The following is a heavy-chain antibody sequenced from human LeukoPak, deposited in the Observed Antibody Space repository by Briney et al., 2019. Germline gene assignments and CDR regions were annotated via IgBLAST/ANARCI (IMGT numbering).Heavy chain of an antibody. J-gene: IGHJ4*02. CDR3: AKVRVGTAHFDY. Sequence: GRSLRLSCSASGFTFSNYGMHWVRQAPGKGLEWVVVISHDGSNNNYADSVKGRFTISRDNSKNTLYLQMNSLRPEDTAVYYCAKVRVGTAHFDYWGQGTLVTVSS. D-gene: IGHD2-15*01. CDR2: ISHDGSNN. CDR1: GFTFSNYG. V-gene: IGHV3-30*18.